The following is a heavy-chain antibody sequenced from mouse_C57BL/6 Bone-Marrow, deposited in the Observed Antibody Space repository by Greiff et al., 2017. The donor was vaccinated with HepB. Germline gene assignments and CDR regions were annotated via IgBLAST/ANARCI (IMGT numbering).Heavy chain of an antibody. V-gene: IGHV1-9*01. CDR1: GYTFTGYW. CDR2: ILPGSGST. J-gene: IGHJ4*01. CDR3: ARPPSPIPSERAMDY. Sequence: QVQLQQPGAELVKPGASVKMSCKATGYTFTGYWIEWVKQRPGHGLEWIGEILPGSGSTNYNEKFKGKATFTADTSSNTSYMQLSSLTTEDSAIYYCARPPSPIPSERAMDYWGQGTSVTVSS.